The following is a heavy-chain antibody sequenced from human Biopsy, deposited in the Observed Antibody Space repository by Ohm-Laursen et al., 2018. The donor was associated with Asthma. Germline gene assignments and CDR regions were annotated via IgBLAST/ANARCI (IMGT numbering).Heavy chain of an antibody. CDR1: GGTFNTYV. CDR3: ARKAGSCISRTCYSLDF. CDR2: INSVFGTT. J-gene: IGHJ4*02. Sequence: GSSVKVSCKPLGGTFNTYVICWVRQAPGQGLEWMGGINSVFGTTTYPQKFQDRVTITADDSTSTVYMELSSLRSEDTAVYYCARKAGSCISRTCYSLDFWGQGTLVTVSS. D-gene: IGHD2-2*01. V-gene: IGHV1-69*01.